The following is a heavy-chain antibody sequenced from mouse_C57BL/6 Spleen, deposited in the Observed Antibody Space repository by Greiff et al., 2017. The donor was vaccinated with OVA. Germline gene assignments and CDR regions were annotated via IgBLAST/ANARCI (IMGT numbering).Heavy chain of an antibody. J-gene: IGHJ4*01. V-gene: IGHV1-12*01. CDR2: IYPGNGDT. CDR3: ASRYDYDGYAMDY. D-gene: IGHD2-4*01. CDR1: GYTFTSYN. Sequence: LQQSGAALVRPGASVKMSCKASGYTFTSYNMPWVKPTPRQGLDWIGAIYPGNGDTSYNQKFKGKATLTVDKSSSTAYMQLSSLTSEDSAVYFCASRYDYDGYAMDYWGQGTSVTVSS.